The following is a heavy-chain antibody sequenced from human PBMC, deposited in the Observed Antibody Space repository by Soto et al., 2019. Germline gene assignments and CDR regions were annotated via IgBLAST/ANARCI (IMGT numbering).Heavy chain of an antibody. Sequence: SETLSLTCTVSGCSISSYYWSWIGQRPGKGLEWIGYIYYSGSTNYNPSLKSRVTISVDTSKNQFSLKLSSVTAADTAVYYCARIYGSGRYYNDAPDYSYYMDVWGKGTTVPVSS. CDR1: GCSISSYY. D-gene: IGHD3-10*01. CDR3: ARIYGSGRYYNDAPDYSYYMDV. CDR2: IYYSGST. J-gene: IGHJ6*03. V-gene: IGHV4-59*08.